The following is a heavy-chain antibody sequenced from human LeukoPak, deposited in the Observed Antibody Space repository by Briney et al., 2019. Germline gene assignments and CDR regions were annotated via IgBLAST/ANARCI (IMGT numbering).Heavy chain of an antibody. Sequence: SETLSLTCAVSGVPIASHSWWSWVRQPPGKGLEWIGEIYHTGGANYKPSLKSRVTMSVDTSNNHFSLKLTSVTAADTAVYFCAYNRDFALDNWGQGTLVTVSS. D-gene: IGHD1-14*01. CDR2: IYHTGGA. CDR3: AYNRDFALDN. CDR1: GVPIASHSW. J-gene: IGHJ4*02. V-gene: IGHV4/OR15-8*01.